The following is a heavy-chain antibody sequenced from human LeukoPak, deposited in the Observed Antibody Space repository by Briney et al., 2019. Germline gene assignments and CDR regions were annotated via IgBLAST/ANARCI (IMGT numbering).Heavy chain of an antibody. D-gene: IGHD1-26*01. Sequence: PGGSLRLSCAISVFTYSMSWVRQAPGKGLEWVSSISASGGGTHYAGSVKGRFTISRDNSKKTMYLQMNSLRVDDTAKYFCAAWDPNFYYMDVWGKGTTVTVSS. CDR1: VFTYS. J-gene: IGHJ6*03. V-gene: IGHV3-23*01. CDR2: ISASGGGT. CDR3: AAWDPNFYYMDV.